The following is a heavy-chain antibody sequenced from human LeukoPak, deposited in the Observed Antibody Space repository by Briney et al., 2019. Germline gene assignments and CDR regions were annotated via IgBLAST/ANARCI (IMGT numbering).Heavy chain of an antibody. CDR2: IPYDGSNK. CDR1: GFTFSSYG. Sequence: GRSLRLSCAASGFTFSSYGMHWVRQAPGKGLEWVAVIPYDGSNKYYADSVKGRFTISRDNSKNTLYLQMNSLRAEDTAVYYCAKDAESLRYFDRRGGFDYWGQGTLVTVSS. J-gene: IGHJ4*02. D-gene: IGHD3-9*01. CDR3: AKDAESLRYFDRRGGFDY. V-gene: IGHV3-30*18.